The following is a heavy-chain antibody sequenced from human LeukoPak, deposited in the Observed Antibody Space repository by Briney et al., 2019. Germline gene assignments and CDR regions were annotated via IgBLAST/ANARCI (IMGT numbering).Heavy chain of an antibody. D-gene: IGHD1-26*01. CDR1: GGSFSGYY. V-gene: IGHV4-34*01. Sequence: SETLSLTCAVYGGSFSGYYWSWIRQPPGKGLEWIGEINHRGSTNYNPSLKSRVTISVDTSKNQFSLKLSSVTAADTAVYYCARGRGGSRGDYNWFDPWGQGTLVTVSS. CDR2: INHRGST. J-gene: IGHJ5*02. CDR3: ARGRGGSRGDYNWFDP.